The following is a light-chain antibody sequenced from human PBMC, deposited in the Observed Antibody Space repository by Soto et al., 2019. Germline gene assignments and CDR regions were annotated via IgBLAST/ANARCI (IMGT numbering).Light chain of an antibody. CDR3: QQYHNWPPLT. J-gene: IGKJ4*01. CDR2: SAS. Sequence: EILMTQSPAFLSVFPGERVILSCRASQSVFSNLAWYQQKPGQAPRLLIYSASARVTGIPARFSGSGSGTEYTLTISSLQSEDSAVYYCQQYHNWPPLTFGGGTKVDIK. V-gene: IGKV3-15*01. CDR1: QSVFSN.